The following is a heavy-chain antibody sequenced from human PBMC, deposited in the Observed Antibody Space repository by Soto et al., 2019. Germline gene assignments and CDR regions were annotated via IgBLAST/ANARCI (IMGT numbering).Heavy chain of an antibody. D-gene: IGHD1-1*01. V-gene: IGHV4-59*08. J-gene: IGHJ6*02. CDR3: ARSTTKYGMDV. Sequence: SETLSLTCTVSGGSISSYYWSWIRQPPGKGLEWIGYIYYSGSTNYNPSLKSRVTISVDTSKNQFSLKLSSVTAADTAVYYCARSTTKYGMDVWGQGTTVTVSS. CDR1: GGSISSYY. CDR2: IYYSGST.